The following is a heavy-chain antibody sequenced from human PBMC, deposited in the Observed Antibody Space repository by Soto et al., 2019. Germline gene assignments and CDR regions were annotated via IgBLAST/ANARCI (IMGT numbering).Heavy chain of an antibody. CDR3: ARGNPFNYAGFDV. D-gene: IGHD3-16*01. CDR1: GFTFSSYS. Sequence: GGSLRLSCAASGFTFSSYSMNWVRQAPGKGLEWVSSISSSSSYIYYADSVKGRFTISRDNAKNSLSTAYMEVGSLTSDDAAIYYCARGNPFNYAGFDVWGQGTTVTVSS. J-gene: IGHJ6*02. CDR2: ISSSSSYI. V-gene: IGHV3-21*04.